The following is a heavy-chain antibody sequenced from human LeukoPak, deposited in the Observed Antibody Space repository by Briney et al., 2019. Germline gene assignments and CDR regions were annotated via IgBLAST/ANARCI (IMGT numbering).Heavy chain of an antibody. J-gene: IGHJ4*02. CDR1: GYXLRNYG. Sequence: GASVKVSCKASGYXLRNYGISWVRQAPGQGLENMGWISVYNGNTKYEQRLQGRVTMTADTSTSTVYMELRSLRSDDTAVYYCARGGGGYYGSGSYLIDHWGQGTLVTVSS. V-gene: IGHV1-18*01. CDR2: ISVYNGNT. CDR3: ARGGGGYYGSGSYLIDH. D-gene: IGHD3-10*01.